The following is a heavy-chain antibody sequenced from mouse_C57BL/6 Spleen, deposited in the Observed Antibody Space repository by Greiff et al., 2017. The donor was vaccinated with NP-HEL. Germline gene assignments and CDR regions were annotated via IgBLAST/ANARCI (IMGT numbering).Heavy chain of an antibody. CDR3: TRSGVITTVVATGGGY. D-gene: IGHD1-1*01. CDR1: GYTFTSYR. Sequence: VQLQQSGTVLARPGASVKMSCKTSGYTFTSYRMHWVKQRPGQGLEWIWAIYPGNSDTSYNQKFKGKAKLTAVTSASTAYMELSSLTNEDSAVYYCTRSGVITTVVATGGGYWGQGTTLTVSS. V-gene: IGHV1-5*01. J-gene: IGHJ2*01. CDR2: IYPGNSDT.